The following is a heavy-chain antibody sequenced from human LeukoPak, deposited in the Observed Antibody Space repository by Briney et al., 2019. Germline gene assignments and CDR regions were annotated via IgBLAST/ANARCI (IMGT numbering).Heavy chain of an antibody. CDR2: IHTSWTT. CDR1: GDSMSSYY. CDR3: TRGDYYDGGGRNWFDP. J-gene: IGHJ5*02. D-gene: IGHD3-16*01. V-gene: IGHV4-4*07. Sequence: SETLSLTCTVSGDSMSSYYWNFIRQPAGKGLEWIGRIHTSWTTYYNPSLKSRITMSVDTSRNQFSLRLTSVTAADTAVYYCTRGDYYDGGGRNWFDPWGQGTLVTVSS.